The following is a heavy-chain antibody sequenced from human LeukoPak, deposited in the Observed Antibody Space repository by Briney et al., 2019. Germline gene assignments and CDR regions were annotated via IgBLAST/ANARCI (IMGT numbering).Heavy chain of an antibody. D-gene: IGHD3-22*01. J-gene: IGHJ4*02. CDR2: IYPGDSDT. V-gene: IGHV5-51*01. Sequence: GESLQISCKGSGYSFTSYWIGWVRPMPGKGLEWMGIIYPGDSDTRYSPSFQGQVTISADKSISTAYLQWSSLKASDTAMYYCARRDYYDSSGYYYIFDYWGQGTLVTVSS. CDR1: GYSFTSYW. CDR3: ARRDYYDSSGYYYIFDY.